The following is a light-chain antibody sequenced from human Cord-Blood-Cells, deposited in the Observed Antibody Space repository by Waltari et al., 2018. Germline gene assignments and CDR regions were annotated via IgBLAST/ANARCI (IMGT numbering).Light chain of an antibody. V-gene: IGLV1-40*01. CDR3: QSYDSSLSGVV. CDR1: SSNIGAGYD. Sequence: QSVLTQPPSVSGAPGQRVTISCTGSSSNIGAGYDVHWYQQLPGTAPKLLIYGNSKRPSVVPDRCSGSKSGTSASLAITGLQAEDEADYYCQSYDSSLSGVVFGGGTKLTVL. CDR2: GNS. J-gene: IGLJ2*01.